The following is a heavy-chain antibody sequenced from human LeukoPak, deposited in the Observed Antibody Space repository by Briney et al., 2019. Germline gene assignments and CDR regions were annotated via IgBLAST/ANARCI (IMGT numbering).Heavy chain of an antibody. D-gene: IGHD1-26*01. CDR2: ISTSSIYI. CDR1: GFTFSNAW. J-gene: IGHJ3*02. Sequence: GGSLRLSCAASGFTFSNAWMSWVRQAPGKGLEWVSSISTSSIYIYYADSVKGRFTISRDNAKNSLYLQMSSLRAEDTAVYYCGRGRGNSGSFDVFDIWGQGTMVTVSS. V-gene: IGHV3-21*01. CDR3: GRGRGNSGSFDVFDI.